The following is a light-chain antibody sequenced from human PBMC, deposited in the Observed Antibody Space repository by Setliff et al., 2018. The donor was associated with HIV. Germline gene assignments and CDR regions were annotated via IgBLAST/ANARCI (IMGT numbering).Light chain of an antibody. CDR2: EVS. Sequence: QSALTQPASVSGSPGQSITISCTGTSSDIGAYNYVSWYQQHPGKAPKVMIYEVSNRPSGVSNRFSGSKSGNTASLTISGLLAEDEADYYCISYADSSALYVFGSGTKVTVL. J-gene: IGLJ1*01. CDR3: ISYADSSALYV. CDR1: SSDIGAYNY. V-gene: IGLV2-14*01.